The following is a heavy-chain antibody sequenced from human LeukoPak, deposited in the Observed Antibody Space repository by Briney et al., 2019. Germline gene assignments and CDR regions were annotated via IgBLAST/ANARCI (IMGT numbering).Heavy chain of an antibody. V-gene: IGHV4-34*01. D-gene: IGHD4-17*01. CDR3: ARGSATVTTD. CDR2: IHHGGST. J-gene: IGHJ4*02. CDR1: VGSFSGYY. Sequence: PSETLSLTCAVYVGSFSGYYWSWIRQHPAKGPEWVGEIHHGGSTNYNPSLKSRVTISVDTSKNQFSLKLSSGTAADTAVYYCARGSATVTTDWGQGTLVTVSS.